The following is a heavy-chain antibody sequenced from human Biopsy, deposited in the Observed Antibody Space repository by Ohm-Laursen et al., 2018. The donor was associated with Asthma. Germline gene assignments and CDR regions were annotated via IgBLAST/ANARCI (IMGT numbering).Heavy chain of an antibody. V-gene: IGHV1-69*13. J-gene: IGHJ4*02. CDR2: INSVFGTT. Sequence: ASVKVSCKSLGGTFNTYVIGWVRQAPGQGLEWMGGINSVFGTTTYPQKFQDRVTITADDSTSTVYMELSSLRSEDTAVYYCARKAGSYISRTCYSLDFWGQGTLVTVSS. CDR3: ARKAGSYISRTCYSLDF. CDR1: GGTFNTYV. D-gene: IGHD2-15*01.